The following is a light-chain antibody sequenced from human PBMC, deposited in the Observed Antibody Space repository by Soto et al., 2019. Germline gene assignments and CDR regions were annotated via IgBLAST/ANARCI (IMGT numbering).Light chain of an antibody. CDR1: QSISYW. J-gene: IGKJ2*01. CDR2: KAS. Sequence: DIQMTQSPSTLSASVGDRVTITCRASQSISYWLAWYQQKPGKAPNLLIYKASSLESGVPSRISGSGSGTEFTLTIPSLQPDDFATYYCRHYNTYSPPYTFGQGTKLEIK. V-gene: IGKV1-5*03. CDR3: RHYNTYSPPYT.